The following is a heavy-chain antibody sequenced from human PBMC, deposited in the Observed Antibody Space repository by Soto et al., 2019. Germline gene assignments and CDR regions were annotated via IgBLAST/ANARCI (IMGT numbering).Heavy chain of an antibody. CDR1: GYTFTSYG. CDR2: ISAYNGNT. D-gene: IGHD2-2*01. CDR3: ARDPDIVVVPAANYYYGMDV. Sequence: ASVKVSCKASGYTFTSYGISWVRQAPGQGLEWMGWISAYNGNTNYAQKLQGRVTMTTDTSTSTAYMELRSLRSDDTAVYYCARDPDIVVVPAANYYYGMDVWGQGTTVTVSS. V-gene: IGHV1-18*01. J-gene: IGHJ6*02.